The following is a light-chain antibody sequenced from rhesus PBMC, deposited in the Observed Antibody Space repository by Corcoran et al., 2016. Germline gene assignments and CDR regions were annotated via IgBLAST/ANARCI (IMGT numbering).Light chain of an antibody. V-gene: IGKV3-31*02. Sequence: EIVMTQSPATLSLSPGARATLSCRASQSVSSYLAWYQQKPGQARMLLIYGASSRATGIPDRFIGRGSGTDFTRTISSLEPEEFAVYYCQEASKLVTFGPGTKLDIK. CDR2: GAS. CDR1: QSVSSY. J-gene: IGKJ3*01. CDR3: QEASKLVT.